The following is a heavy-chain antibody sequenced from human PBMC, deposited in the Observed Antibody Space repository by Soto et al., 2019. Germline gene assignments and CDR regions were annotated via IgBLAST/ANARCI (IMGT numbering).Heavy chain of an antibody. Sequence: GGSLRLSCAASGFTFSSYGRHWVRQAPGKGLEWVAVISYDGSNKYYADSVKGRFTISRDNSKNTLYLQMNSLRAEDTAVYYCAKRLYYYDSSGPLDYWGQGTLVTV. J-gene: IGHJ4*02. CDR3: AKRLYYYDSSGPLDY. CDR2: ISYDGSNK. V-gene: IGHV3-30*18. D-gene: IGHD3-22*01. CDR1: GFTFSSYG.